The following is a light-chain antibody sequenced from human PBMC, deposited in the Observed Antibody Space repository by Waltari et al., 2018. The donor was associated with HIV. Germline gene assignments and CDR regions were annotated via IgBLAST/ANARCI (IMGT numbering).Light chain of an antibody. V-gene: IGLV1-51*02. CDR2: ENN. CDR3: GTWDSSLSVVV. CDR1: SPTSENTY. J-gene: IGLJ3*02. Sequence: QSVLTQPPSVSAAPGPRVTIPCAVNSPTSENTYELWYQHLPGTAPKLLIYENNQRPSGIPDRFSGSKSGASATLAITGLQTGDEADYYCGTWDSSLSVVVFGGGTKVTAL.